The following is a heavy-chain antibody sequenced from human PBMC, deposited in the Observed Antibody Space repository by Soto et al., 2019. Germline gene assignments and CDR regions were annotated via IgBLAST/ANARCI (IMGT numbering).Heavy chain of an antibody. CDR3: AHKGGFGYPES. V-gene: IGHV2-5*02. CDR1: GFSLTASGVG. J-gene: IGHJ5*02. CDR2: FYWDDDK. Sequence: QITLKESGPMLVKPTQALTLTCTCSGFSLTASGVGVGWIRQPPGKALEWLALFYWDDDKRYSPSLTNRLTLSRDTPRNQVVLTLTNVDPTDTGTYFCAHKGGFGYPESWGQGIMVTVSS. D-gene: IGHD5-18*01.